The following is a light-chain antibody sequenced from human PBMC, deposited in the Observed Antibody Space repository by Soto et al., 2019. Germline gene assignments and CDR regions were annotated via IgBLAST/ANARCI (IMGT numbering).Light chain of an antibody. CDR1: SGSVSTNYY. CDR2: STN. V-gene: IGLV8-61*01. J-gene: IGLJ3*02. Sequence: QAVVTQEPSFSVSPGGTVTLTCGLSSGSVSTNYYPSWYQQTPGQAPRTLIYSTNTRSSGVPDRFSGSILGNKAALTITGAQAYDESDYYCVLYMCSGIWLFGGGTKLTVL. CDR3: VLYMCSGIWL.